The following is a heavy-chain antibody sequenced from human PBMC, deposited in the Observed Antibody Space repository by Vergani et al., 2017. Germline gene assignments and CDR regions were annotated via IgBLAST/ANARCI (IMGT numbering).Heavy chain of an antibody. CDR2: INHSGST. D-gene: IGHD5-24*01. J-gene: IGHJ4*02. Sequence: VQLQQWGAGLLKPSETLSLTCAVFGGSFSGYYWSWIRQPPGKGLEWIGEINHSGSTNYNPSLKSRVTISVDTSKNQFSLKLSSVTAADTAVYYCARVGRWLQTNDYWGQGTLVTVSS. CDR1: GGSFSGYY. V-gene: IGHV4-34*01. CDR3: ARVGRWLQTNDY.